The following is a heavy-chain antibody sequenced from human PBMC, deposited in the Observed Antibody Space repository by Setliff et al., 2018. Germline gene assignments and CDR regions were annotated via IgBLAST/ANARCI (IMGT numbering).Heavy chain of an antibody. CDR1: GGSISNYY. CDR3: ARDLGHGGDSDY. CDR2: IYTSGST. J-gene: IGHJ4*02. D-gene: IGHD2-21*02. V-gene: IGHV4-4*07. Sequence: SETLSLTCTVSGGSISNYYWSWIRQPAGKGLEWIGRIYTSGSTNYNPSLKSRLTISRGTSKNQVSLKLNSVTATDTAVYYCARDLGHGGDSDYWGQGILVTVSS.